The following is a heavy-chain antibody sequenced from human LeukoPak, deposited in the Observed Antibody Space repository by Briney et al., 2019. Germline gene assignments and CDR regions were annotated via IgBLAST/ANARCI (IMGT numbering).Heavy chain of an antibody. J-gene: IGHJ4*02. Sequence: GGSLRLSCAASGFTFSSYAMNWVRQAPGKGLEWVSAISGSGVSTYYADSVKGRFTISRDNSKNTLYLQMNSLTAVDTAVYFCARELSGYGTFDYWGQGTLVTAPS. V-gene: IGHV3-23*01. CDR3: ARELSGYGTFDY. CDR2: ISGSGVST. D-gene: IGHD5-12*01. CDR1: GFTFSSYA.